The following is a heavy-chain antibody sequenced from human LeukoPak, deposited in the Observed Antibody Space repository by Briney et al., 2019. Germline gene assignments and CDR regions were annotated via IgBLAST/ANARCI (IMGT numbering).Heavy chain of an antibody. CDR1: GGTFSSYA. Sequence: SVKVSCKASGGTFSSYAISWVRQAPGQGLERMGGIIPIFGTANYAQKFQGRVTITTDESTSTAYMELSSLRSEDTAVYYCARGATAGYYYYYMDVWGKGTTVTVSS. V-gene: IGHV1-69*05. D-gene: IGHD5-24*01. CDR3: ARGATAGYYYYYMDV. CDR2: IIPIFGTA. J-gene: IGHJ6*03.